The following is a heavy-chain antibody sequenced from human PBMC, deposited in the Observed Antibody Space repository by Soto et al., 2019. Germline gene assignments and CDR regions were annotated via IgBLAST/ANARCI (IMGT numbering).Heavy chain of an antibody. Sequence: GGSLRLSCAASGFTFSSYGMHWVRQAPGKGLEWVAVRWYDGSNKYYADSVKGRFTISRDNSKNTLFLQMNSLRAEDTAVYYCARDGYYYDSSVDYYGMDVWGQGTTVTVSS. D-gene: IGHD3-22*01. J-gene: IGHJ6*02. CDR3: ARDGYYYDSSVDYYGMDV. CDR2: RWYDGSNK. CDR1: GFTFSSYG. V-gene: IGHV3-33*01.